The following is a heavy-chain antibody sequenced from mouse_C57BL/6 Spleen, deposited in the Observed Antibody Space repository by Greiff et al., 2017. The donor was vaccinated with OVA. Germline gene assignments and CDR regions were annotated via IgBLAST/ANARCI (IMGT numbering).Heavy chain of an antibody. J-gene: IGHJ4*01. V-gene: IGHV1-80*01. D-gene: IGHD2-4*01. CDR2: IYPGDGDT. CDR1: GYAFSSYW. Sequence: QVQLQQSGAELVKPGASVKISCKASGYAFSSYWMNWVKQRPGKGLEWIGQIYPGDGDTNYNGKFKGKATLTADKSSSTAYMQLSSLTSEDSAVYFCARQYYDRDHYAMDYWGQGTSVTVSS. CDR3: ARQYYDRDHYAMDY.